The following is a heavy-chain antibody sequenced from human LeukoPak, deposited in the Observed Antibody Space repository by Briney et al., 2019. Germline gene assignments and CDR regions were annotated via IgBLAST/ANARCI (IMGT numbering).Heavy chain of an antibody. Sequence: ASVKVSCKTSGYIFTGYYIHGVRQAPGQGLEWMGWINPNTGGTNYAQDFQGRVTMTRDTYVSTAYMDLRSLKSDDTAVYFCARERESGRSDAFDFWGQGTMVTVSS. CDR2: INPNTGGT. V-gene: IGHV1-2*02. CDR3: ARERESGRSDAFDF. D-gene: IGHD3-10*01. CDR1: GYIFTGYY. J-gene: IGHJ3*01.